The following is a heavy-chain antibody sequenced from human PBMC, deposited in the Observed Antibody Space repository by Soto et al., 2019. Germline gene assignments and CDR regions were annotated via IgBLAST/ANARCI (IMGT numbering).Heavy chain of an antibody. J-gene: IGHJ4*02. CDR2: ISGSGGST. Sequence: GGSLRLSCAASGFTFSSYAMGWVRQAPGKGLEWVSAISGSGGSTYYADSVKGRFTISRDNSKNTLYLQMNSLRAEDTAVYYCAKDGVTGTIGPVDGWGQGTLVTVSS. V-gene: IGHV3-23*01. CDR3: AKDGVTGTIGPVDG. CDR1: GFTFSSYA. D-gene: IGHD1-7*01.